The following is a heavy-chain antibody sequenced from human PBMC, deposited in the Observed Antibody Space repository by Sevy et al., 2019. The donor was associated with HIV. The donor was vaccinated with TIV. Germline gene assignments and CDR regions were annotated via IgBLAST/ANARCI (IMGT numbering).Heavy chain of an antibody. V-gene: IGHV3-11*01. CDR3: ASLYFYGMDV. J-gene: IGHJ6*02. Sequence: GSLRLSCAASGFTFSDYYMSWIRQAPGKGLEWVSYISSSGRTIYYADAVKGRFTISRDNTKNSLYLLMNSLRAADTAVYYCASLYFYGMDVWGQGTTVTVSS. CDR2: ISSSGRTI. CDR1: GFTFSDYY.